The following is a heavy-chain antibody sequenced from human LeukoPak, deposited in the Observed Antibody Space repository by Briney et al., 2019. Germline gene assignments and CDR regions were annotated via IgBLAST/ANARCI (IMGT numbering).Heavy chain of an antibody. D-gene: IGHD3-3*01. V-gene: IGHV3-30-3*01. CDR1: GFTLRSYA. CDR2: ISYDGSNK. Sequence: GRSLRLSCAASGFTLRSYAMHWVRQAPGKGLEWVAVISYDGSNKYYADSVKGRFTISRDNSKNTLYLQMNSLRAEDTAVYYCARGITIFGVALHGMDVWGQGTTVTVSS. CDR3: ARGITIFGVALHGMDV. J-gene: IGHJ6*02.